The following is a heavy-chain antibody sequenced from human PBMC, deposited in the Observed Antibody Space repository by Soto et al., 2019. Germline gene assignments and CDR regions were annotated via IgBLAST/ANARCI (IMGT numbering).Heavy chain of an antibody. V-gene: IGHV4-59*01. CDR1: GGSISSYY. CDR3: AREIVSGGYCSSTSCSLGGPWFDP. Sequence: SETLSLTCTVSGGSISSYYWSWIRQPPGKGLEWIGYIYYSGSTNYNPSLKSRVTISVDTSKNQFSLKLSSVTAADTAVYYCAREIVSGGYCSSTSCSLGGPWFDPWGQGTLVTVSS. D-gene: IGHD2-2*01. CDR2: IYYSGST. J-gene: IGHJ5*02.